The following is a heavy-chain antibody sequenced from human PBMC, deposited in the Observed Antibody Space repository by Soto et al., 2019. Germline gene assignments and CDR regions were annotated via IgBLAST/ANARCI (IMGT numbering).Heavy chain of an antibody. V-gene: IGHV1-69*13. CDR1: GGTFSSYA. D-gene: IGHD4-17*01. J-gene: IGHJ3*02. CDR2: IIPIFGTA. Sequence: ASVKVSCKASGGTFSSYAISWVRQAPGQGLEWMGGIIPIFGTANYAQKFQGRVTITADESTSTAYLELSSLRSEHTAVYYCARVDPTEYLRAFEIWGQGTMVTASS. CDR3: ARVDPTEYLRAFEI.